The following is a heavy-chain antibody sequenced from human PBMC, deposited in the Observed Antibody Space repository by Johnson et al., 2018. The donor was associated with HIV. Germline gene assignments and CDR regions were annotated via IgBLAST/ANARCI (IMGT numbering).Heavy chain of an antibody. J-gene: IGHJ3*02. V-gene: IGHV3-48*04. CDR2: ISWNSGSI. Sequence: VQLVESGGGLVQPGMSLRLSYAASGFTVSSNYMSWVRQAPGKGLEWVSGISWNSGSIGYADSVKGGFTISRDNAKNSLYLQMNSLRAEDTAVYYCARDQWMAGDAFDIWGKGTVVTVSS. CDR1: GFTVSSNY. D-gene: IGHD5-24*01. CDR3: ARDQWMAGDAFDI.